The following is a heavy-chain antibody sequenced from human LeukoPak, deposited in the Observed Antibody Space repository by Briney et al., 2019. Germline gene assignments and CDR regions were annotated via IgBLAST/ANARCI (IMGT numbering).Heavy chain of an antibody. D-gene: IGHD1-26*01. J-gene: IGHJ4*02. Sequence: GGSLRLSCAASGSTFSHFWMSWVRQAPGKGLEWVANIKQDGSERYYVGSVKGRFTISRDNAKNTLYLQVYSLRDEDTAVYYCASESATYYVLDYWGQGTLVTVSS. CDR1: GSTFSHFW. CDR2: IKQDGSER. CDR3: ASESATYYVLDY. V-gene: IGHV3-7*01.